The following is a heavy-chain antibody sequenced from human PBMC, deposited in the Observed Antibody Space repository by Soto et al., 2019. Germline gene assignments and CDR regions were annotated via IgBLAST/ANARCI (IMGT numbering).Heavy chain of an antibody. D-gene: IGHD6-6*01. J-gene: IGHJ5*02. CDR3: ARDGEYSSSMVAFDD. CDR2: IIPIFGTA. Sequence: QVQLVQSGAEVNEPGSSVKVSCKASGGTFSSYAISWVRQAPGQGLEGMGGIIPIFGTANYAQKFQGRVTITADESTSTADMELSSLRSEDTAVYYCARDGEYSSSMVAFDDWGQGTLVTVSS. CDR1: GGTFSSYA. V-gene: IGHV1-69*01.